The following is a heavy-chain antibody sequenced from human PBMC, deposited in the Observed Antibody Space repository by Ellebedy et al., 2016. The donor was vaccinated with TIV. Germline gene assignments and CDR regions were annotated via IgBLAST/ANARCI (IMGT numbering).Heavy chain of an antibody. CDR1: GFSFSRYE. CDR3: ARRGSYGDYAVQVNNWFDR. D-gene: IGHD4-17*01. V-gene: IGHV3-48*03. J-gene: IGHJ5*02. Sequence: GGSLRLSCVASGFSFSRYEMNWVRQAPGKGLEWISYISSTGSTKYYADSVKGRFTISRDNAKNSLYRQLNSLRVEDTAVYYCARRGSYGDYAVQVNNWFDRWGQGTLVTV. CDR2: ISSTGSTK.